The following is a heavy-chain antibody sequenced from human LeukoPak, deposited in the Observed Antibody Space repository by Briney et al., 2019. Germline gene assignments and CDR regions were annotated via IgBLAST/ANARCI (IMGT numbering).Heavy chain of an antibody. CDR1: GLTVSSNY. CDR2: FYSGGNT. CDR3: ARDNDDILTGYYYGMDV. D-gene: IGHD3-9*01. J-gene: IGHJ6*02. Sequence: TGGSLRLSCAASGLTVSSNYMSWVRQAPGKGLEWVSIFYSGGNTYYADSVKGRFTISRDNSKNTLYLQMNSLRAEDTAVYYCARDNDDILTGYYYGMDVWGQGTTVTVSS. V-gene: IGHV3-53*01.